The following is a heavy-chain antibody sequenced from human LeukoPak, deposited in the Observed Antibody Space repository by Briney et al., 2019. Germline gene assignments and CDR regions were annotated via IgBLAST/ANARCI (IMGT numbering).Heavy chain of an antibody. Sequence: ASVKVSCKASGYTFTGYYMHWVRQAPGQGLEWMGWINPNSGGTNYAQKFQGRVTMTRDTSISTAYMELSRLRSDDTAVYYCARGYDSSGYSGDYWGQGTLVTVSS. D-gene: IGHD3-22*01. CDR3: ARGYDSSGYSGDY. V-gene: IGHV1-2*02. CDR1: GYTFTGYY. J-gene: IGHJ4*02. CDR2: INPNSGGT.